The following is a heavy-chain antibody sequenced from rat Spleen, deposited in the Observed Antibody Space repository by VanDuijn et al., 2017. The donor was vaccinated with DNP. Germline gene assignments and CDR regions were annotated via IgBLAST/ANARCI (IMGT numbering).Heavy chain of an antibody. CDR2: FNDDSSTI. D-gene: IGHD1-12*02. Sequence: EVKLVESGGGLVQPGRSLKLSCAASGFNFNDYWMGWVRQAPGKGLEWIGEFNDDSSTINYIPSLKDRFTITRDNAQNTLYLQMSKLGSEDTAIYYCVTYDGSLWGQVVLVTVSS. V-gene: IGHV4-2*01. CDR3: VTYDGSL. CDR1: GFNFNDYW. J-gene: IGHJ2*01.